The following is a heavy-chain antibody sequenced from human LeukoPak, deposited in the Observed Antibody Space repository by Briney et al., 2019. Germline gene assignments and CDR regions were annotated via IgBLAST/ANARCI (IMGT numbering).Heavy chain of an antibody. CDR2: ISWNSGYI. J-gene: IGHJ4*02. V-gene: IGHV3-9*03. D-gene: IGHD5-24*01. CDR1: GFTFEDYA. CDR3: ARGTATGGRLDY. Sequence: GGSLRLSCAASGFTFEDYAMHWVRLVPGKGLEWVSGISWNSGYIVYADSVRGQFTLSRDNAKNSLYLQMNSLRPEDMALYYCARGTATGGRLDYWGQGTLVTLSS.